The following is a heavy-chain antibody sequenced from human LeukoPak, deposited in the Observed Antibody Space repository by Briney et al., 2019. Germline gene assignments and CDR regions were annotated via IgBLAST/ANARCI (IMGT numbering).Heavy chain of an antibody. V-gene: IGHV4-38-2*02. CDR1: GYSISSGYY. D-gene: IGHD3-10*01. J-gene: IGHJ5*02. CDR3: ARDYRDYYGSSRNWFDP. Sequence: SETLSLTCTVSGYSISSGYYRGCIRPPPGKGLEWIGSIYRSGSTYYNPSIKSRVTISVDTSKNQFSLKLSSVTAADTAVYYCARDYRDYYGSSRNWFDPWGQGTLVTVSS. CDR2: IYRSGST.